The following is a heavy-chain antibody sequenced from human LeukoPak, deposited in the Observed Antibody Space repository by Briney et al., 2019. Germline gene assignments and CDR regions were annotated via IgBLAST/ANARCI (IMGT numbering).Heavy chain of an antibody. Sequence: GGSLRLSCAASGFTFTNYSINWVRQAPGKGLEWVSYISSRSTTIYYADSVKGRFTISRDNAKNSLYQQMNSLRAEDTAVYYCAREPFWSGYFANLHFDYWGQGTLVTVSS. CDR3: AREPFWSGYFANLHFDY. CDR2: ISSRSTTI. D-gene: IGHD3-3*01. J-gene: IGHJ4*02. V-gene: IGHV3-48*01. CDR1: GFTFTNYS.